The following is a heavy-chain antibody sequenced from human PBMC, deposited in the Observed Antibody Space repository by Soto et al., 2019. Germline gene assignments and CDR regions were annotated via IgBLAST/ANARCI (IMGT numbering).Heavy chain of an antibody. CDR1: GGSFSGYY. D-gene: IGHD3-3*01. CDR2: INHSGST. J-gene: IGHJ4*02. CDR3: ANSVTYYDLWSGYYPVYFDY. V-gene: IGHV4-34*01. Sequence: QVQLQQWGAGLLKPSETLSLTCAVYGGSFSGYYWSWIRQPPGKGLEWIGEINHSGSTNYNPSLKSRVTISVDTSKNQFSLELSSVTAADTAVHYCANSVTYYDLWSGYYPVYFDYWGQGTLVTVSS.